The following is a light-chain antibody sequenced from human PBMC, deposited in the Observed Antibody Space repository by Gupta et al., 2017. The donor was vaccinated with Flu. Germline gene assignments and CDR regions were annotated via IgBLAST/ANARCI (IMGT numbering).Light chain of an antibody. V-gene: IGLV1-44*01. CDR2: DNN. CDR3: TACNDSQNRYV. CDR1: DYLIGYNY. Sequence: KAITCTCASDYLIGYNYVSWYQQHPGTAPKLIMCDNNQRPSGVPDRFSGSKSGTSASLAISGLQAEDEADYYCTACNDSQNRYVFGGGTKMTVL. J-gene: IGLJ1*01.